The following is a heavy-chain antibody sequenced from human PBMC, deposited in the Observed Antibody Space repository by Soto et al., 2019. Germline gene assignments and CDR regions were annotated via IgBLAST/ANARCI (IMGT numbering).Heavy chain of an antibody. D-gene: IGHD2-15*01. Sequence: PSETLSLTCTVSGGSISPYYGSWIRKPPGKGLEWIGYIYFGGTTKYNPSLKSRVSMSVDTSKNQFSLKLTSVTAADTAVYYCARLGGFFQALDSWGQGTLVTVS. CDR3: ARLGGFFQALDS. CDR1: GGSISPYY. J-gene: IGHJ4*02. CDR2: IYFGGTT. V-gene: IGHV4-59*08.